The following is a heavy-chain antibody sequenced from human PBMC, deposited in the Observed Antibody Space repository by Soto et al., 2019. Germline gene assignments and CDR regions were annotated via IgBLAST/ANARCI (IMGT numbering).Heavy chain of an antibody. CDR2: MIPIVGIA. V-gene: IGHV1-69*02. CDR3: RSTSCYSCAFDI. J-gene: IGHJ3*02. CDR1: GGTFSSYT. Sequence: QVQLVQSGAEVKKPGSSVKVSCKASGGTFSSYTISWVRQAPGQGLEWMGRMIPIVGIANYAQKLQGRVKINEDKSTSTAYMELSSLRDEDTAVYYSRSTSCYSCAFDIWGQGTMVTVSS. D-gene: IGHD2-2*01.